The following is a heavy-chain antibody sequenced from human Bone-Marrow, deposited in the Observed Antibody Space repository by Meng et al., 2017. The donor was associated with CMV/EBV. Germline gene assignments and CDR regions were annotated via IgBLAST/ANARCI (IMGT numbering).Heavy chain of an antibody. J-gene: IGHJ3*02. V-gene: IGHV1-8*01. CDR3: ARGWLRFLEWLPPSDI. Sequence: ASVKVSCKASGYTFTSYDINWVRQATGQGLEWMGWMNPNSGNTGYAQKFQGRVTMTRNTSISTAYMELSSLRSEDTAVYYCARGWLRFLEWLPPSDIWGEGTMVTFSS. CDR1: GYTFTSYD. D-gene: IGHD3-3*01. CDR2: MNPNSGNT.